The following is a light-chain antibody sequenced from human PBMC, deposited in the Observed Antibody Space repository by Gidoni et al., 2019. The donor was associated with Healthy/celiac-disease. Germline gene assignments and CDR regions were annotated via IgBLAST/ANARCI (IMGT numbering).Light chain of an antibody. CDR2: QDS. Sequence: SYELTQPPSVSVSPGQTASINCSGDKLGDKYACWYQQKPGQSPVLVIYQDSKRPSGIPERFSGSNSGNTATLTISGTQAMDEADYYCQAWDSSTPRVFGGGTKLTVL. J-gene: IGLJ2*01. CDR1: KLGDKY. V-gene: IGLV3-1*01. CDR3: QAWDSSTPRV.